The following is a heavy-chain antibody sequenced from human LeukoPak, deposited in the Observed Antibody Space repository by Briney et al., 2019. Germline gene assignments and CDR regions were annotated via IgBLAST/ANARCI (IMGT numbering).Heavy chain of an antibody. V-gene: IGHV3-15*01. CDR1: GFTFSNAW. CDR3: TTGYCSRTSCYYFDY. J-gene: IGHJ4*02. D-gene: IGHD2-2*01. Sequence: PGGSLRLSCAASGFTFSNAWMSWVRQAPGKGLEGVGRIKSKTDGGTTDYAAPVKGRFTISRDDSKNTLYLQMNSLKTKDTAVYYCTTGYCSRTSCYYFDYWGQGTLVTVSS. CDR2: IKSKTDGGTT.